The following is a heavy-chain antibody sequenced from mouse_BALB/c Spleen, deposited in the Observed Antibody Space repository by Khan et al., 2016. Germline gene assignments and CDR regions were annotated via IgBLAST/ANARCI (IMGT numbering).Heavy chain of an antibody. V-gene: IGHV5-17*02. CDR2: ISSGSSTI. CDR1: GFTFSRFG. J-gene: IGHJ2*01. CDR3: ARGDY. Sequence: EVELVESGGGLVQPGGSRKLSCAASGFTFSRFGMHWVRQAPEKGLEWVAYISSGSSTIYYADTLKGRFTISRDNPKNALFLQMTSQWSGDTAVYYCARGDYWGQGTTLTVSS.